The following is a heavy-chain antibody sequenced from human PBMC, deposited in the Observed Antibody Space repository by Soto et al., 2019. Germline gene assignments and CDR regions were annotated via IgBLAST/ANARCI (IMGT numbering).Heavy chain of an antibody. CDR3: ARGTQQFDY. CDR1: SYTFTSYD. V-gene: IGHV1-18*01. CDR2: ISTYNGNT. J-gene: IGHJ4*02. D-gene: IGHD6-13*01. Sequence: QVQLVQSGAEVKKPGASVKVSCKASSYTFTSYDITWVRQAPGRGLEWMGWISTYNGNTNYAQRFQGRITMTTDTSTRTAYMEMRSLRSDDTAVYYCARGTQQFDYWGQGTLVTVSS.